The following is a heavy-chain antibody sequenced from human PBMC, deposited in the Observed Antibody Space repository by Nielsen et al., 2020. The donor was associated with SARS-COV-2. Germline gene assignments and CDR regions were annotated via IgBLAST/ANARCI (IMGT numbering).Heavy chain of an antibody. D-gene: IGHD2-15*01. V-gene: IGHV3-23*01. CDR1: GFIFSSYA. CDR3: ARDRGGSYGLYYFDH. Sequence: GGSLRLSCAASGFIFSSYAMSWVRQAPGKGLEWVSTISGSGGGTYYADSVKGRFTISRDNSRNTLYLQMNSLRAEDTAVYNCARDRGGSYGLYYFDHWGQGTLVTVSS. CDR2: ISGSGGGT. J-gene: IGHJ4*02.